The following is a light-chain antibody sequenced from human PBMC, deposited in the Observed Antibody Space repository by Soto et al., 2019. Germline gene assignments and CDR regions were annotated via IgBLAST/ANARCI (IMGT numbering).Light chain of an antibody. CDR1: QSVSNN. J-gene: IGKJ5*01. CDR3: QQYNNWPPIT. V-gene: IGKV3-15*01. Sequence: EIMMTQSPATLSVSPGERATLSCRASQSVSNNLAWYQQKPGQAPRLLIYYASPRATGIPARFSGSGSGTEFTLTISSLQSEDFALYYCQQYNNWPPITFDQGTRLEIK. CDR2: YAS.